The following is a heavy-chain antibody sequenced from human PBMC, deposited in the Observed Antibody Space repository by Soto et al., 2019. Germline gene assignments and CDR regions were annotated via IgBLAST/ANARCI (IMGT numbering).Heavy chain of an antibody. D-gene: IGHD3-10*01. V-gene: IGHV4-4*07. CDR1: GASISSYF. J-gene: IGHJ1*01. Sequence: SETLSLTCTVSGASISSYFWSWIRQPAGKGLEWIGRIYTSGSTDYNPSLESRVTMSVDTSKKQVSLKLTSVTAADTAVYYCARARGGVQHWSQGTLVTVSS. CDR3: ARARGGVQH. CDR2: IYTSGST.